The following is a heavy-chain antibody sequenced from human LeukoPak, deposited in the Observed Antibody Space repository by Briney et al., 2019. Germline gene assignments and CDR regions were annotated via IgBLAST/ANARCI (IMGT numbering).Heavy chain of an antibody. V-gene: IGHV3-33*08. CDR3: ARETCSSTSCYSLDY. J-gene: IGHJ4*02. CDR2: IWYDGSNK. CDR1: GFAFSDFY. D-gene: IGHD2-2*01. Sequence: GGPLRLSCAASGFAFSDFYMFWIRQAPGKGLEWVAVIWYDGSNKYYADSVKGRFTISRDNSKNTLYLQMNSLRAEDTAVYYCARETCSSTSCYSLDYWGQGTLVTVSS.